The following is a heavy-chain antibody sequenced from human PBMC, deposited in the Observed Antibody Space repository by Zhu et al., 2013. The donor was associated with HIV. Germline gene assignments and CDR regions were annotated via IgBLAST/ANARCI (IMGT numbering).Heavy chain of an antibody. Sequence: QVQLVQSGAEVKKPGSSVKVSCKASGGTFSSYAISWVRQAPGQGLEWMGGIIPIFGTANYAQKFQGRVTITADKSTSTAYMELSSLRSEDTAVYYCARVDRNQSSRSSSNVYDYWGQGTLVTVSS. D-gene: IGHD3-16*01. V-gene: IGHV1-69*06. J-gene: IGHJ4*02. CDR3: ARVDRNQSSRSSSNVYDY. CDR1: GGTFSSYA. CDR2: IIPIFGTA.